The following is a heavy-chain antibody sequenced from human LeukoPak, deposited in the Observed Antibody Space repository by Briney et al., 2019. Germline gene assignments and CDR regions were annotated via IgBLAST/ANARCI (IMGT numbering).Heavy chain of an antibody. CDR2: ISYDGSNK. D-gene: IGHD2-15*01. V-gene: IGHV3-30*18. Sequence: QPGGSLRLSCAASGFTFSSYGMHWVRQAPGKGLEWVAVISYDGSNKYYADSVKGRFTISRDNSKNTLYLQMNSLRAEDTAVYYCAKDGRYRHYYYGMDVWGQGTTVTVSS. CDR1: GFTFSSYG. CDR3: AKDGRYRHYYYGMDV. J-gene: IGHJ6*02.